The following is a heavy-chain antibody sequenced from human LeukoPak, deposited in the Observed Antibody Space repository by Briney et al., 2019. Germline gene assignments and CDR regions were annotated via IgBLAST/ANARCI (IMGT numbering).Heavy chain of an antibody. CDR2: IYPGDSDT. J-gene: IGHJ6*03. Sequence: GESLKISCKASGYRFTSDWIGWVRQMPGKGLEWMGIIYPGDSDTRYSPSFEGQVTISADRSISTAYLQWSSLKASDTAMYYCARGFYGGYYYYYYMDVWGKGTTVTVSS. CDR3: ARGFYGGYYYYYYMDV. CDR1: GYRFTSDW. V-gene: IGHV5-51*01. D-gene: IGHD4/OR15-4a*01.